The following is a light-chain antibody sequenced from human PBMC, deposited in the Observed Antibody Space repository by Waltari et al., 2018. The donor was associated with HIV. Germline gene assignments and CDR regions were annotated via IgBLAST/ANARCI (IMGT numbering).Light chain of an antibody. J-gene: IGLJ2*01. CDR2: DDV. CDR1: NIGSNS. V-gene: IGLV3-21*02. CDR3: QVWDRGYKEAV. Sequence: SYVLTQAPSISVAPGQTATISSGNIGSNSVQWSRQKPGRAPLLVVLDDVDRSSGIPARFSGARSGERATLTISGVEAGDEADYYCQVWDRGYKEAVFGGGT.